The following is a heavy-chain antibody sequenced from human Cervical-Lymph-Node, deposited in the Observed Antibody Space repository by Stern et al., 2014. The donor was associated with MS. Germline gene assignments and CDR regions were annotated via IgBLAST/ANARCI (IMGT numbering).Heavy chain of an antibody. V-gene: IGHV3-21*01. CDR3: ARGQTYYYDSSGYPFFDY. Sequence: EVQLVESGGGLVKPGGSLRLSCAASGFTFSSYSMNWVRQAPGKGLEWVSSISSSSSYKYYADSVKGRFTISRDNAKNSLYLQMNSLRAEDTAVYYCARGQTYYYDSSGYPFFDYWGQGTLVTVSS. CDR2: ISSSSSYK. D-gene: IGHD3-22*01. CDR1: GFTFSSYS. J-gene: IGHJ4*02.